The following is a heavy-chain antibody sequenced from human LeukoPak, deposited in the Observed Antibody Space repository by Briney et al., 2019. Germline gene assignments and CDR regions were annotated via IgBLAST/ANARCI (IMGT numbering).Heavy chain of an antibody. CDR1: GGSFSGYY. CDR2: INHSGST. CDR3: ARDLHRRCFDY. D-gene: IGHD4-17*01. Sequence: PSETLSLTCAVYGGSFSGYYWSWIRQPPGKGLEWIGEINHSGSTNYNPSLKSRVTITVDTSKNQFSLKLSSVTAADTAVYYCARDLHRRCFDYWGQGTLVTVSS. J-gene: IGHJ4*02. V-gene: IGHV4-34*01.